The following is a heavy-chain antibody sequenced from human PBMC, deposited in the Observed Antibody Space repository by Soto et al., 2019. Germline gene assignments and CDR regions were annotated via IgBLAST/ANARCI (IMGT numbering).Heavy chain of an antibody. Sequence: SETLSLTCTVSGGSISSSSYYWGWIRQPPGKGLEWIGSIYYSGSTNYNPSLKSRVTLSVDTSKNQFSLKLNSVTAADTAVYYCTRVSSYYFDYWGQGTLVTVSS. CDR1: GGSISSSSYY. CDR3: TRVSSYYFDY. V-gene: IGHV4-39*07. J-gene: IGHJ4*02. CDR2: IYYSGST. D-gene: IGHD3-10*01.